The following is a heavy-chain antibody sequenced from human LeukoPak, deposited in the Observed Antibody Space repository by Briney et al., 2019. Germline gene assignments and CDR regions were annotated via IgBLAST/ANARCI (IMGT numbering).Heavy chain of an antibody. Sequence: PGGSLRLSCAASGINFGSFWMTWVRQAPGKGLEWVANVNEDGSQEYYVDSVKGRFTIYRDNTKNSLYLQMNSLRAEDTAVYYCVGGDYWGQGTLVTVSS. V-gene: IGHV3-7*01. CDR2: VNEDGSQE. J-gene: IGHJ4*02. CDR1: GINFGSFW. CDR3: VGGDY.